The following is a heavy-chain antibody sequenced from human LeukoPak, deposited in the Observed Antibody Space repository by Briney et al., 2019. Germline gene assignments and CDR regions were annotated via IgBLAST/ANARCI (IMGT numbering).Heavy chain of an antibody. CDR3: ARGFVVVTAIKYSFDY. V-gene: IGHV4-34*01. D-gene: IGHD2-21*02. J-gene: IGHJ4*02. Sequence: PSETLSLTCAVYGGSFSGYYWSWIRRPPGKGLEWIGEINHSGSTNYNPFLKSRVTISVDTSKNQFSLKLSSVTAADTAVYYCARGFVVVTAIKYSFDYWGQGTLVTVSS. CDR1: GGSFSGYY. CDR2: INHSGST.